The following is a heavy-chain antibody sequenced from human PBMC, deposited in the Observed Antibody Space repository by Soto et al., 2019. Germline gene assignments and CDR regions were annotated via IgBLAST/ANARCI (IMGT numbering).Heavy chain of an antibody. D-gene: IGHD5-18*01. CDR2: IIPIFGTA. CDR1: GGTFSSYA. J-gene: IGHJ6*02. Sequence: SVKVSCKASGGTFSSYAISWVRQAPGQGLEWMGGIIPIFGTANYAQKFQGRVTITADKSTSTAYMELSSLRSEDTAVYYCARDTAMANYYYYGMDVCGQRTTVTVSS. CDR3: ARDTAMANYYYYGMDV. V-gene: IGHV1-69*06.